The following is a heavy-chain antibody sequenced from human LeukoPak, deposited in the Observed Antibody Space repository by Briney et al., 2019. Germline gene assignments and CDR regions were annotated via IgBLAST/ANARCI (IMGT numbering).Heavy chain of an antibody. CDR3: ASGTTLVQGVIFYY. CDR2: IYSGGNT. J-gene: IGHJ4*02. Sequence: GGSLRLSCTASGFTVSSNYMSWVRQAPGKGLEWASVIYSGGNTYYADSVRGRFTISRDNSKNTVFLQMNSLRADDTAVYYCASGTTLVQGVIFYYWGQGTLVTVSS. V-gene: IGHV3-53*01. CDR1: GFTVSSNY. D-gene: IGHD3-10*01.